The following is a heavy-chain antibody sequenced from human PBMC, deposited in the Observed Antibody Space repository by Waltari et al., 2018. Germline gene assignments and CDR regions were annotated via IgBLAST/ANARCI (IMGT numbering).Heavy chain of an antibody. CDR2: VNPSGGNI. V-gene: IGHV1-46*01. D-gene: IGHD2-2*01. CDR1: GYTFTTYY. Sequence: QVQLVQSGAEVKKPGASVKVSCKASGYTFTTYYMHWVRQAPGQGLEWMGIVNPSGGNISYAQKFQGRVTMTRYTSTSTVYMELSSLRSEDTAVYYCAREDCSGKSCYGSYYWGQGTLVTVSS. CDR3: AREDCSGKSCYGSYY. J-gene: IGHJ4*02.